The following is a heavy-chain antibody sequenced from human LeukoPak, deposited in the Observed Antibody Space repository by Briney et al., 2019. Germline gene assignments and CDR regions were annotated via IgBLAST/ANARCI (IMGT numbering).Heavy chain of an antibody. CDR2: IIPIFGTA. J-gene: IGHJ2*01. D-gene: IGHD6-6*01. V-gene: IGHV1-69*05. Sequence: GASVKVSCKASGGTFSSYAISWVRQAPGQGLEWMGRIIPIFGTANYAQKFQGRVTITTDESTSTAYMELSSLRCEDTAVYYCARDSPPLLSRGSSGLGYFDLWGRGTLVTVSS. CDR3: ARDSPPLLSRGSSGLGYFDL. CDR1: GGTFSSYA.